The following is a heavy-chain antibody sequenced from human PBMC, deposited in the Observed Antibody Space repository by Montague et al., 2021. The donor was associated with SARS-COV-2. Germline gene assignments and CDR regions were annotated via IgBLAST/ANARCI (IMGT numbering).Heavy chain of an antibody. CDR2: VHYTGST. D-gene: IGHD1-1*01. Sequence: SETLSLTCEVSGGSMSGYYWTWIRQSPGKGLEWIGYVHYTGSTTYNPSLKTRVSLSLDTPKNHFSLHLSSVTAADTAIYFCARAQNTCFIANCVNYFDVWGLGALVTVSS. J-gene: IGHJ4*02. CDR1: GGSMSGYY. V-gene: IGHV4-59*01. CDR3: ARAQNTCFIANCVNYFDV.